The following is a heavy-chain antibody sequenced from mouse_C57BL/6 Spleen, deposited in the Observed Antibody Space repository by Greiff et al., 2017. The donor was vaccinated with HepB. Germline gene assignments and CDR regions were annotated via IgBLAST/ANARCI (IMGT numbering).Heavy chain of an antibody. Sequence: VQLQQSGPELVKPGASVKISCKASGYSFTGYYMNWVKRSPEKSLEWIGEINPSTGGTTYNQKFKAKATLTVDKSSSTAYMQLKSLTSEDSAVYYCARGDYGSSWWFAYWGQGTLVTVSA. CDR2: INPSTGGT. V-gene: IGHV1-42*01. CDR3: ARGDYGSSWWFAY. D-gene: IGHD1-1*01. CDR1: GYSFTGYY. J-gene: IGHJ3*01.